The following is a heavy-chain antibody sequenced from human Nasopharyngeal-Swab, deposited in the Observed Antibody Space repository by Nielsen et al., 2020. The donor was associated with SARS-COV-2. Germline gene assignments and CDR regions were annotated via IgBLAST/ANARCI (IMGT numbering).Heavy chain of an antibody. J-gene: IGHJ4*02. CDR2: IKEDGGEK. D-gene: IGHD1-1*01. V-gene: IGHV3-7*03. CDR1: GFTLSSYW. Sequence: GGSLRLSCAASGFTLSSYWMTWVRQAPGKGLEWVANIKEDGGEKYYVDSVKGRLTISRDNAKNSLHLQMNSLRAEDTALYYCARGNWNLDFWGQGTLVTVSS. CDR3: ARGNWNLDF.